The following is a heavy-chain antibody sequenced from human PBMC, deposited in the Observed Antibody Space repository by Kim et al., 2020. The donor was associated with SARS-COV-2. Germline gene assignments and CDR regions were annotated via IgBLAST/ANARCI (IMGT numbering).Heavy chain of an antibody. CDR1: GGSISSYY. CDR2: IYYSGST. V-gene: IGHV4-59*01. J-gene: IGHJ6*02. D-gene: IGHD3-22*01. Sequence: SETLSLTCTVSGGSISSYYWSWIRQPPGKGLEWIGYIYYSGSTNYNPSLKSRVTISVDTSKNQFSLKLSSVTAADTAVYYCARAAYDSSGYYYYYGMDVWGQGTTVTVSS. CDR3: ARAAYDSSGYYYYYGMDV.